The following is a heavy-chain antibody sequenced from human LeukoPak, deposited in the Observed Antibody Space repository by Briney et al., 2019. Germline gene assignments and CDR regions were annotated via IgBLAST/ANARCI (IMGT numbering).Heavy chain of an antibody. CDR3: ARDSVVDTSDDAFDI. CDR2: IYSGGST. D-gene: IGHD2-15*01. CDR1: GFTISSNY. Sequence: GGSLRLSCAASGFTISSNYMSWVRQAQGKGLEWVSVIYSGGSTYYADSVKGRFTISRDNSKNTLYLQMNSLRAEDTAVYYCARDSVVDTSDDAFDIWGQGTMVTVSS. V-gene: IGHV3-66*02. J-gene: IGHJ3*02.